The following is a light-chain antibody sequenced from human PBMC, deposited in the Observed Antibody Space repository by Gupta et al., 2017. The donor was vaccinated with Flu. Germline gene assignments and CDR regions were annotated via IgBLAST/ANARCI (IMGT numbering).Light chain of an antibody. J-gene: IGKJ4*01. CDR2: GAS. V-gene: IGKV3-15*01. Sequence: VMTQSPATLSVSPGERAILSCRASQSVGAYLAWSQQKPGQAPRLLVYGASTSATGIPARFSGSGSATAFTLTIISLLSPDSAISYCHQDTAWPLTFGGGTKVEIK. CDR1: QSVGAY. CDR3: HQDTAWPLT.